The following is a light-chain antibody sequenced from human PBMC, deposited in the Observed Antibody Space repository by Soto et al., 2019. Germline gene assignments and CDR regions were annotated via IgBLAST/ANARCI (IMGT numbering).Light chain of an antibody. CDR3: SSYRTGSRV. V-gene: IGLV2-14*01. CDR2: EVS. CDR1: NNDVGAYTY. Sequence: QSVLTQPASVSGSPGQSITISCTGTNNDVGAYTYVSWYQQHPGKAPRLIIYEVSERPSGVSNRFSDSKSGNTASLVISGLQAEDEADYYCSSYRTGSRVFGGGTKLTVL. J-gene: IGLJ2*01.